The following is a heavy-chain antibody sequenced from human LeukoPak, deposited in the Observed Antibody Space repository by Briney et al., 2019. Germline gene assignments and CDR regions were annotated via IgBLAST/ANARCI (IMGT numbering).Heavy chain of an antibody. Sequence: GGSLRLSCAASGFTFSSYAMSWVRQAPGKGLEWVSAISGSGGSTYYADSVKGRFTISRDNSKNTLYLQMNSLRAEDTAVYYCAKSSGYDILTGWECDYWGQGTLVTVSS. CDR1: GFTFSSYA. CDR3: AKSSGYDILTGWECDY. CDR2: ISGSGGST. J-gene: IGHJ4*02. D-gene: IGHD3-9*01. V-gene: IGHV3-23*01.